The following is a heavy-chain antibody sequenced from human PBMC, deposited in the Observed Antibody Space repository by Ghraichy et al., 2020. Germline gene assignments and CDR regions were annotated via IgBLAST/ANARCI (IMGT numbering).Heavy chain of an antibody. CDR3: ARDNDGDKSEAFDI. D-gene: IGHD4-23*01. V-gene: IGHV4-61*08. Sequence: SETLSLTCTVSGGSVSNGAFYWSWIRQPPGKGLEWIGYIYFNGSTNYNPSLKSRVTMSVDTSKNQFSLKVTSVTAADTAVYYCARDNDGDKSEAFDIWGQGTMVTVSS. CDR1: GGSVSNGAFY. CDR2: IYFNGST. J-gene: IGHJ3*02.